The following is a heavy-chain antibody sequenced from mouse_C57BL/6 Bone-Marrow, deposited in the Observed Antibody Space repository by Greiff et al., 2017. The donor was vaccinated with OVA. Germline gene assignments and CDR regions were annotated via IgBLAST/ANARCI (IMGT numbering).Heavy chain of an antibody. V-gene: IGHV1-19*01. J-gene: IGHJ4*01. CDR2: INPYNGGT. CDR1: GYTFTDYY. Sequence: DVKLQESGPVLVKPGASVKMSCKASGYTFTDYYMNWVKQSHGKSLEWIGVINPYNGGTSYNQKFKGKATLTVDKSSSTAYMELNSLTSEDSAVYYCARYYYDYDDYAMDYWGQGTSVTVSS. CDR3: ARYYYDYDDYAMDY. D-gene: IGHD2-4*01.